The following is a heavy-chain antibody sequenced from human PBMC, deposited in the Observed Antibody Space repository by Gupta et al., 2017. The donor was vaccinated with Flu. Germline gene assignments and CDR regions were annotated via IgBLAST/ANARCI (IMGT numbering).Heavy chain of an antibody. CDR3: TREWSKGDD. J-gene: IGHJ4*02. Sequence: EVQLVESGGALVQPGGPLRLSCVASGFSFRGIWMTWVRQAPGKGLEWVANIKEEGGEKYYADSVKGRFTISRDDAKNLVYLQMNRLRAEDTAVYYCTREWSKGDDWGQGTLVTVSS. CDR1: GFSFRGIW. D-gene: IGHD3-16*01. V-gene: IGHV3-7*04. CDR2: IKEEGGEK.